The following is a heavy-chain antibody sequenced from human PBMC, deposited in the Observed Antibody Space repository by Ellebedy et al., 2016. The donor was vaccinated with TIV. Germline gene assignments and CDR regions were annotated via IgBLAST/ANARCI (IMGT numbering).Heavy chain of an antibody. V-gene: IGHV3-7*01. D-gene: IGHD1-14*01. CDR2: IKQEGSEK. Sequence: GGSLRLSCAASGFTFSRYSMSWVRQAPGKGLEWVANIKQEGSEKSYVDSLKGRFTISRDNAKNSLYLQMNSLRAEDTALYYCARVGGTGSYWYFDLWGRGTLVTASS. CDR1: GFTFSRYS. CDR3: ARVGGTGSYWYFDL. J-gene: IGHJ2*01.